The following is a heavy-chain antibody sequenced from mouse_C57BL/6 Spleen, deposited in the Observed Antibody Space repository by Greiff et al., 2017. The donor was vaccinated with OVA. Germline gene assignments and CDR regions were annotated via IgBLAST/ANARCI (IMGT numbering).Heavy chain of an antibody. Sequence: EVQLVESGGGLVKPGGSLKLSCAASGFTFSSYAMSWVRQTPEKRLEWVATISDGGSYTYYPDNVKGRFTISRDHAKNNLYLQMSHLKSEDTAMYYCARSALSDGSSSFAYWGQGTLVTVSA. CDR2: ISDGGSYT. J-gene: IGHJ3*01. CDR3: ARSALSDGSSSFAY. V-gene: IGHV5-4*01. D-gene: IGHD1-1*01. CDR1: GFTFSSYA.